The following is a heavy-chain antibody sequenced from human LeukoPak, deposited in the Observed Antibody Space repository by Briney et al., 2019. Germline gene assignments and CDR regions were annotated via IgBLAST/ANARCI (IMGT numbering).Heavy chain of an antibody. CDR1: GDSVSSNSAA. J-gene: IGHJ4*02. D-gene: IGHD3-10*01. V-gene: IGHV6-1*01. CDR3: ARGGSFWFGELPYYFDF. CDR2: TYYRSKWHN. Sequence: SQTLSLTCAISGDSVSSNSAAWSWIRQSPSRGLEWLGRTYYRSKWHNNYAISVKSRITINPDTSKNQFSLQLNSVTPEDTAVYYCARGGSFWFGELPYYFDFWGQGSLVTVSS.